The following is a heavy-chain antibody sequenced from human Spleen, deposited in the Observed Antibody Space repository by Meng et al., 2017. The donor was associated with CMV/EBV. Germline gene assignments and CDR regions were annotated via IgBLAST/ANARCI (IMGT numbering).Heavy chain of an antibody. Sequence: GGSLRLSCAASGFTFSAYGMHWVRQAPGKGLEWVALIRYDGSNKYYADSVKGRFTISRDNSKNTLYLQMNSLRAEDTAVYYCLVVPAAMDYWGQGTLVTVSS. CDR1: GFTFSAYG. D-gene: IGHD2-2*01. CDR3: LVVPAAMDY. J-gene: IGHJ4*02. CDR2: IRYDGSNK. V-gene: IGHV3-30*02.